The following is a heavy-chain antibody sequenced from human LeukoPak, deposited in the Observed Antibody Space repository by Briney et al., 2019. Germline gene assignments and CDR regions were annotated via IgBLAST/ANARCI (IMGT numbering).Heavy chain of an antibody. V-gene: IGHV4-38-2*02. D-gene: IGHD1-26*01. J-gene: IGHJ4*02. CDR2: IYHSGST. CDR1: GYSISSGYY. CDR3: ARGGFSGSSPRNNYYFDY. Sequence: SETLSLTCTVSGYSISSGYYWGWIRQPPGKGLEWIGSIYHSGSTYYNPSLKSRVTISVDTSKNQFSLKLSSVTAADTAVYYCARGGFSGSSPRNNYYFDYWGQGTLVTVSS.